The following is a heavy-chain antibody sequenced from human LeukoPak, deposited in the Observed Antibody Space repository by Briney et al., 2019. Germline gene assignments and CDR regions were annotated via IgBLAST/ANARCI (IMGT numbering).Heavy chain of an antibody. CDR3: ARVEVYCSSTSCYFGYNWFDP. D-gene: IGHD2-2*01. Sequence: ASVKVSCKASGYTFTSYDINWVRQATGQGLEWMGWMNPNSGNTGYAQKFQGRVTMTRNTSISTAYMELSSLRSEDTAVYYCARVEVYCSSTSCYFGYNWFDPWGQGTLVTVSS. CDR2: MNPNSGNT. J-gene: IGHJ5*02. CDR1: GYTFTSYD. V-gene: IGHV1-8*01.